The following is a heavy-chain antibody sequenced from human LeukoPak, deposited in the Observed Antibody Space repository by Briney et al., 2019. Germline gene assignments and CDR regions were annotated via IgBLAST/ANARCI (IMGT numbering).Heavy chain of an antibody. J-gene: IGHJ6*03. CDR1: GYTFICYG. D-gene: IGHD2-8*01. Sequence: AAVKVSCKACGYTFICYGISWVGQAPGQGLEWMGWIGAYNGNTNYAQKLQGRVSMTTDTSTSTAYMELRSLTSDDTAVYYCARDRTGQQLMSRKEYYYMDVWGKGTTVTISS. V-gene: IGHV1-18*01. CDR3: ARDRTGQQLMSRKEYYYMDV. CDR2: IGAYNGNT.